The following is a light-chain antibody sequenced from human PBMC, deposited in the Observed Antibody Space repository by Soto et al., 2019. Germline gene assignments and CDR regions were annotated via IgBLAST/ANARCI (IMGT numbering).Light chain of an antibody. CDR3: NSYTSKSTGV. CDR2: EVS. V-gene: IGLV2-14*01. Sequence: QSALTQPASVSGSPGQSITISCTGTSSDVGGYNYVSWYQHHPGKAPKLIIYEVSNRPSGVSNRFSGSKSGNTASLTISGLQAEDEADYYCNSYTSKSTGVFGTGTEVTVL. CDR1: SSDVGGYNY. J-gene: IGLJ1*01.